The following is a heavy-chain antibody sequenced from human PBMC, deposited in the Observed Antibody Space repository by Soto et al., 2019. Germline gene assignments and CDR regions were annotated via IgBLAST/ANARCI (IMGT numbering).Heavy chain of an antibody. CDR1: GGSISGGVYY. J-gene: IGHJ2*01. CDR3: AREIIPLTTDWYFDL. CDR2: IFDSGST. Sequence: QVQLQESGPGLVKPSHTLSLTCTVSGGSISGGVYYWSWIREPPGKALEWIGYIFDSGSTYFNPSLRSRVTISVDTSKNRFSLRLSSVTAADTAVYYCAREIIPLTTDWYFDLWGRGTLVTVSS. V-gene: IGHV4-30-4*01. D-gene: IGHD4-17*01.